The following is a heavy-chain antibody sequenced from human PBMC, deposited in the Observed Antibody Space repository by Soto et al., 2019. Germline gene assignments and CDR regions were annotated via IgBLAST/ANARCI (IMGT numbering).Heavy chain of an antibody. CDR3: ARVRVDFWSGYYSYYGMDA. CDR2: INSDGSST. V-gene: IGHV3-74*01. D-gene: IGHD3-3*01. J-gene: IGHJ6*02. Sequence: GGSLRLSCAASGFTFSSYWMHWVRQAPGKGQVWVSRINSDGSSTSYADSVKGRFTISRDNAKNTLYLQMNSLRAEDTAVYYCARVRVDFWSGYYSYYGMDAWGQGTTVTVSS. CDR1: GFTFSSYW.